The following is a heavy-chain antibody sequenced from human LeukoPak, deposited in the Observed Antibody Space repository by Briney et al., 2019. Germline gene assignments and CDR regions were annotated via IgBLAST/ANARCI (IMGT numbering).Heavy chain of an antibody. CDR1: GYTFTGYY. CDR2: IYPDSGGT. V-gene: IGHV1-2*02. CDR3: ALAPNSNWFDF. J-gene: IGHJ5*01. Sequence: WASVKVSCKASGYTFTGYYIHWVRQAPGQGLEWMGWIYPDSGGTNYAQKFQGRVTMTRDTSISTAYMELSSLTSDDTAVYYCALAPNSNWFDFWGQGTLVTVSS. D-gene: IGHD2-8*01.